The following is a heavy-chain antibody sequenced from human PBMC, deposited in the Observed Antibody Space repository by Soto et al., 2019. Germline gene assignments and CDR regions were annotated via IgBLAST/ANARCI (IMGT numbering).Heavy chain of an antibody. V-gene: IGHV3-33*01. J-gene: IGHJ6*02. D-gene: IGHD3-3*01. CDR1: GFTFSSYV. CDR3: ARETSYDFWSGPQTMDV. CDR2: VHYDGTKK. Sequence: QVQLVESGGGVVQPGTSLRLSCAPSGFTFSSYVMHWVRQAPGKGLEWVAVVHYDGTKKYYADSVRGRFTIPRDNSENILYLQMNSLRPDDTAVYFCARETSYDFWSGPQTMDVWGQGTTVTVSS.